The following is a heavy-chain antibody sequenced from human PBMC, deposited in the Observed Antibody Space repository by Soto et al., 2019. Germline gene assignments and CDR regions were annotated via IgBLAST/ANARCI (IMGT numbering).Heavy chain of an antibody. Sequence: AGGSLRLCCAASGFTFSSYGMDWVRQAPGKGLEWVAVISYDGSNKYYADSVKGRFTISRDNSKNTLYLQMNSLRAEDTAVYYCAKEGKAVAEGFLVFFDYWGQGTLVTVSS. V-gene: IGHV3-30*18. CDR2: ISYDGSNK. D-gene: IGHD6-19*01. J-gene: IGHJ4*02. CDR3: AKEGKAVAEGFLVFFDY. CDR1: GFTFSSYG.